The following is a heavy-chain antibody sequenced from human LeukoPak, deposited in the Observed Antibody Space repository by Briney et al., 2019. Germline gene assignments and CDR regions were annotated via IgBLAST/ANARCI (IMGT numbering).Heavy chain of an antibody. CDR1: GDSVSSNTAA. J-gene: IGHJ4*02. Sequence: SQTLSLTCAISGDSVSSNTAAWNWIRQSPSRGLEWLGRTYYRSKWYNDYAVSVKSRITINPDTSKNQFSLHLNSVTPEDTAVYYCAREYPDAGYSAAHLDYWGQGTLVTVSS. D-gene: IGHD6-13*01. V-gene: IGHV6-1*01. CDR3: AREYPDAGYSAAHLDY. CDR2: TYYRSKWYN.